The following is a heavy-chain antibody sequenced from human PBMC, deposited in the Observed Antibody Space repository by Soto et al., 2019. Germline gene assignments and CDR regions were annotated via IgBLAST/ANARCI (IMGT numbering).Heavy chain of an antibody. D-gene: IGHD6-19*01. CDR1: GFTFSSYG. J-gene: IGHJ4*02. Sequence: QVQLVESGGGVVQPGRSLRLSCAASGFTFSSYGMHWVRQAPGKGLEWVAVIWYDGSNKYYADSVKGRFTISRDNSKNTLYLQMNSLRAEDTAVYYWARSFGDSSGWDEKDNWGQGTLVTVSS. V-gene: IGHV3-33*01. CDR2: IWYDGSNK. CDR3: ARSFGDSSGWDEKDN.